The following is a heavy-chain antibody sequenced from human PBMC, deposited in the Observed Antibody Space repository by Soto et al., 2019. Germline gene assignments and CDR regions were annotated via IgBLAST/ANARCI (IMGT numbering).Heavy chain of an antibody. V-gene: IGHV4-30-4*01. CDR1: GGSISSGDYY. CDR2: IYYSGST. Sequence: SETLSLTCTVSGGSISSGDYYWSWIRQPPGKGLEWIGYIYYSGSTYYNPSLKSRVTISVDTSKNQFSLKLSSVTAADTAVYYCARDLRYYDILTGYYIGHYYYGMDVWGQGTTVT. J-gene: IGHJ6*02. CDR3: ARDLRYYDILTGYYIGHYYYGMDV. D-gene: IGHD3-9*01.